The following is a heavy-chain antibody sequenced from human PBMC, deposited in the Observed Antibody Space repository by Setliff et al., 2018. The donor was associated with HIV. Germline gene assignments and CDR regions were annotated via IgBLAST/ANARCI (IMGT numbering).Heavy chain of an antibody. J-gene: IGHJ3*02. CDR3: AKGPWFGELFINDGFDI. CDR2: ISNSSRCY. CDR1: GFLFNRYS. Sequence: GGSLRLSCSASGFLFNRYSLNWVRQAPGRGPEWVASISNSSRCYWVKARYGDSVRGRFTISGDYAKNSVYLQMNSLRAEDTAVYYCAKGPWFGELFINDGFDIWGQGTTVTVSS. V-gene: IGHV3-21*01. D-gene: IGHD3-10*01.